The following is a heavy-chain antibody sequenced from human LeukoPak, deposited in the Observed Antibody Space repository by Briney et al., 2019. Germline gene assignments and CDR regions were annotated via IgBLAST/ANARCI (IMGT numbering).Heavy chain of an antibody. CDR1: GGSMSNYY. CDR2: IFSRGNT. D-gene: IGHD3-22*01. J-gene: IGHJ4*02. CDR3: ARVDNTSSYYYFLDF. V-gene: IGHV4-4*08. Sequence: SETLSLTCTVSGGSMSNYYWSWIRQPPGKGLEWIGYIFSRGNTDYNPSLKRRGTMSVDTSKSQCSLKLSSVTAADTAVYYCARVDNTSSYYYFLDFWGQGTLVTASS.